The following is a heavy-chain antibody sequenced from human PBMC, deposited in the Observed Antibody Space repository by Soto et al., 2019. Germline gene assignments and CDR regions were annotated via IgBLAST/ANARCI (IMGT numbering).Heavy chain of an antibody. V-gene: IGHV4-31*03. CDR2: IYYSGST. CDR3: ARDRSSWYFDY. CDR1: GGSISSGGYY. D-gene: IGHD6-13*01. Sequence: PSETLSLTCTVSGGSISSGGYYWSWIRQHPGKGLEWIGYIYYSGSTYYNPSLKSRVTISVDTSKNQFSLKLSSVTAAGTAVYYCARDRSSWYFDYWGQGTLVTVSS. J-gene: IGHJ4*02.